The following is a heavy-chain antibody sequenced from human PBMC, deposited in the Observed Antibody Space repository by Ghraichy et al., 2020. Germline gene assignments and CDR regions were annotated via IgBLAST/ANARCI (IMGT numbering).Heavy chain of an antibody. CDR3: ARSRHYDSSGYYFYY. Sequence: SETLSLTCTVSAGSISTYFWSWVRQPPGKGLEWIGYVYYSGSTNYNPSLKSRVTISVDTSKNQFSLKLSSVTAADTAVYYCARSRHYDSSGYYFYYWGQGTLVTVSS. CDR2: VYYSGST. V-gene: IGHV4-59*01. CDR1: AGSISTYF. D-gene: IGHD3-22*01. J-gene: IGHJ4*02.